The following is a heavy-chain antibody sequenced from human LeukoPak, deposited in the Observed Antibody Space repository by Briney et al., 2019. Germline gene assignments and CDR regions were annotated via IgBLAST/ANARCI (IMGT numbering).Heavy chain of an antibody. J-gene: IGHJ4*02. D-gene: IGHD5-12*01. CDR1: GFSFSAAW. V-gene: IGHV3-7*01. CDR2: IKNDGSDK. CDR3: VNLGYSD. Sequence: GGSLRLSCEASGFSFSAAWMTWVRQAPGKGLEWVATIKNDGSDKYYVDSVKGRFTLSRDNAKNSVYLQMNSLRVEDTAVYYCVNLGYSDGGQGTLVTVSS.